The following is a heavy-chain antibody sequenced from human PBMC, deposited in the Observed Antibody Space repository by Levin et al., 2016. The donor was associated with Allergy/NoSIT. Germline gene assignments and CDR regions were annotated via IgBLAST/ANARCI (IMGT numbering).Heavy chain of an antibody. CDR3: AKDSGSEWLVPYYYYYGMDV. V-gene: IGHV3-9*01. D-gene: IGHD6-19*01. J-gene: IGHJ6*02. CDR1: GFTFDDYA. CDR2: ISWNSGSI. Sequence: SLKISCAASGFTFDDYAMHWVRQAPGKGLEWVSGISWNSGSIGYADSVKGRFTISRDNAKNSLYLQMNSLRAEDTALYYCAKDSGSEWLVPYYYYYGMDVWGQGTTVTVSS.